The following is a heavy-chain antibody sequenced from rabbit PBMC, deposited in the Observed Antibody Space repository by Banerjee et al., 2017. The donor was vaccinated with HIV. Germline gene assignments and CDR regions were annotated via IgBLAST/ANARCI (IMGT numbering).Heavy chain of an antibody. V-gene: IGHV1S45*01. CDR2: IYGDGSGST. CDR1: EFSFSSGYD. CDR3: ARDLAGVIGWNFGL. Sequence: QEQLEESGGDLVKPEGSLTLTCTASEFSFSSGYDMCWVRQAPGKGLEWIACIYGDGSGSTYYASWAKGRFTISKTSSTTVTLQMTSLTAADTATYFCARDLAGVIGWNFGLWGPGTLVTVS. D-gene: IGHD4-1*01. J-gene: IGHJ4*01.